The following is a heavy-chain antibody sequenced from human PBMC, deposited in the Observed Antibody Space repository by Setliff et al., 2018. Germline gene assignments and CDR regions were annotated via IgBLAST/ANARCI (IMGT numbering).Heavy chain of an antibody. Sequence: NPSETLSLTCTVSGDYISSQYWSWIRQPPGKGLEWIGYISSRGSTDYNPSLKSRVTISEDTSRSQFSLKLTSVTTADTAVYYCALSDHYPFYYDYWGLGTLVTVSS. V-gene: IGHV4-59*11. CDR3: ALSDHYPFYYDY. CDR1: GDYISSQY. J-gene: IGHJ4*02. CDR2: ISSRGST. D-gene: IGHD3-3*01.